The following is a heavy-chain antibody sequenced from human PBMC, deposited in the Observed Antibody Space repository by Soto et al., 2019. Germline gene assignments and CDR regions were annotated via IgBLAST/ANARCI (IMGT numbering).Heavy chain of an antibody. CDR2: MNPNSGNT. CDR1: GYTFTSYD. J-gene: IGHJ4*02. CDR3: ARVTGWLQSWVDY. V-gene: IGHV1-8*01. Sequence: QVQLVQSGAEGKKTGASVKASCKASGYTFTSYDINWVRQATGQELDWMGWMNPNSGNTGYAQKYQGRVTMTRNTSISTAYMELRSLRAEDTAVYYCARVTGWLQSWVDYWGQGTLVTVSS. D-gene: IGHD5-12*01.